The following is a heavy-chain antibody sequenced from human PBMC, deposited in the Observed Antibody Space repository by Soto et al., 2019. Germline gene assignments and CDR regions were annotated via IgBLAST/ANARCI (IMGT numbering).Heavy chain of an antibody. CDR3: AREWDNKSEHSSGWYDDF. D-gene: IGHD6-19*01. CDR1: GYTFSSYG. CDR2: ISGYSGHT. J-gene: IGHJ4*02. V-gene: IGHV1-18*01. Sequence: QVQLVQSGAEVKKPGASVKVSCKASGYTFSSYGISWVRQAPGQGLEWMGWISGYSGHTYYAQKFQGRVTMTTDTSTNTVYMELMSLRSDDTAVYYGAREWDNKSEHSSGWYDDFWGQGTLVTVSS.